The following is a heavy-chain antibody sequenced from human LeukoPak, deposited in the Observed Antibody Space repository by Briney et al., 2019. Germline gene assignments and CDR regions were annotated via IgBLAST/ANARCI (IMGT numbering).Heavy chain of an antibody. J-gene: IGHJ4*02. CDR1: GFTFGTYA. V-gene: IGHV3-64*01. CDR2: ISSNGGST. D-gene: IGHD1-26*01. CDR3: AGSGGSYDY. Sequence: GGSLRLSCAASGFTFGTYAMNWVRQAPGKGLEYVSAISSNGGSTHYAKSVKGRFTISRDNSKNTLYLQMGSLRAEDMAVYYCAGSGGSYDYWGQGTLVTVSS.